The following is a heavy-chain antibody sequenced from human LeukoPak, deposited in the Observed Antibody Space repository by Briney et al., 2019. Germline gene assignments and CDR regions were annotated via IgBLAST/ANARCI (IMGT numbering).Heavy chain of an antibody. CDR2: ISAYNGNT. D-gene: IGHD3-22*01. Sequence: ASVKVSCKASGYTFTSYGISWVRQAPGQGLEWMGWISAYNGNTNYAQKLQGRVTMTTDTSTSTAYMELRSLRSDDTAVYYCARVPRGGHYYDSSGIPWGQGTLVTVSS. CDR3: ARVPRGGHYYDSSGIP. CDR1: GYTFTSYG. J-gene: IGHJ5*02. V-gene: IGHV1-18*01.